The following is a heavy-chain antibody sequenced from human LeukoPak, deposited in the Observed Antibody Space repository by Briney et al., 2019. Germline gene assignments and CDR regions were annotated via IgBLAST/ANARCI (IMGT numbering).Heavy chain of an antibody. CDR1: GFTFTNAW. D-gene: IGHD1-20*01. Sequence: PGGSLRFSCAASGFTFTNAWMNWVRQAPGKGLEWVGRIKSKADGETIDYAAPVKGRFTFSRDDSKNMLYLQMNSLKSEDTAVYYCSTLTSRGLSDSWGQGTLVTVSS. CDR3: STLTSRGLSDS. V-gene: IGHV3-15*07. J-gene: IGHJ4*02. CDR2: IKSKADGETI.